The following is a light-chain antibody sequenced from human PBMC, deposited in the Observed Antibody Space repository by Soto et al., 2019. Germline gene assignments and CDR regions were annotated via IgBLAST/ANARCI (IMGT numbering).Light chain of an antibody. CDR1: QSVAGS. V-gene: IGKV3-11*01. J-gene: IGKJ5*01. CDR3: QQRSNWPPIT. Sequence: EFVLTQSPATLSLSPGERAILSCRASQSVAGSLAWYQQKPGQAPRLLIYDISTRAAAIPARFSGSGSGTDFTLTVSSLEPEDAAVYYCQQRSNWPPITFGQGTRLEI. CDR2: DIS.